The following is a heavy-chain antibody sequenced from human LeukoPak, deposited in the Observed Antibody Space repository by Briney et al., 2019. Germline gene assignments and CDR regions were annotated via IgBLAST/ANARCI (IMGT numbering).Heavy chain of an antibody. CDR2: ISWNSGSI. CDR3: AKDMGGLRFLEWLGYFDY. CDR1: GFTFDDYA. Sequence: GGSLRLSCAASGFTFDDYAMHWVRQAPGKGLEWVSGISWNSGSIGYADSVKGRFTISRDNSKNSLCLQMNSLRIEDTALYYCAKDMGGLRFLEWLGYFDYWGQGTLVTVSS. V-gene: IGHV3-9*01. J-gene: IGHJ4*02. D-gene: IGHD3-3*01.